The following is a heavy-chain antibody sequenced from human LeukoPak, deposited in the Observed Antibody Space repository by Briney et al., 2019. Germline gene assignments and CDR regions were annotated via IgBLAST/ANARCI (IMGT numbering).Heavy chain of an antibody. V-gene: IGHV3-23*01. Sequence: GGSLRLSCAASGFTFSRYVMSWVRQVPGRRPDWVSTISSTGGEIFYADSVKGRFTISRDSSNNMVYLQMDSLRTDDTALYYCVRRDIYTTSSWGAFDIWGQGTLVTVSS. D-gene: IGHD6-6*01. J-gene: IGHJ3*02. CDR1: GFTFSRYV. CDR2: ISSTGGEI. CDR3: VRRDIYTTSSWGAFDI.